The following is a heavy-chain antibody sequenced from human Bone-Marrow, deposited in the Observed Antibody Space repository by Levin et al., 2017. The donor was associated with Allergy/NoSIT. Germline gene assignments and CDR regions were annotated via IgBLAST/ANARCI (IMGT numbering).Heavy chain of an antibody. Sequence: SQTLSLTCTVSGGSIDSSSFYWGWIRQSPGKGLKWIGNVYYSGTTDCNPSLKSRVTILLDTSKNQFSLKLSSVTAADTAVYYCARPYGNAFDVWGQGTMVTVS. J-gene: IGHJ3*01. CDR2: VYYSGTT. CDR3: ARPYGNAFDV. CDR1: GGSIDSSSFY. V-gene: IGHV4-39*01. D-gene: IGHD3-10*01.